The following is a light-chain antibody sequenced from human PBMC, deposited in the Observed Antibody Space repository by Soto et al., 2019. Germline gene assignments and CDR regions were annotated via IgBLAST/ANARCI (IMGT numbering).Light chain of an antibody. CDR3: QQRSNWPPSIT. V-gene: IGKV3-11*01. CDR2: DAS. J-gene: IGKJ5*01. Sequence: EIVLTHSPATLSLSPGERATLSCRASQSVSSYLAWYQQKPGQAPRLLIYDASNRATGIPARFSGSGSGTDFTLTIDRLQSADFAAYYCQQRSNWPPSITFGQGTRLE. CDR1: QSVSSY.